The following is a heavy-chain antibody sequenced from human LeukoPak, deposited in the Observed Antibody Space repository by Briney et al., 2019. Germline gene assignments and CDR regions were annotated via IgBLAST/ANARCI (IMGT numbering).Heavy chain of an antibody. CDR3: AKVKLRRIAAAGTPYYFDY. Sequence: GGSLRLSCAASGFTFSSYAMSWFRQAPGKGLEWVSAISGSGGSTYYADSVKGRFTISRDNSKNTLYLQMNSLRAEDTAVYYCAKVKLRRIAAAGTPYYFDYWGQGTLVTVSS. CDR1: GFTFSSYA. D-gene: IGHD6-13*01. CDR2: ISGSGGST. J-gene: IGHJ4*02. V-gene: IGHV3-23*01.